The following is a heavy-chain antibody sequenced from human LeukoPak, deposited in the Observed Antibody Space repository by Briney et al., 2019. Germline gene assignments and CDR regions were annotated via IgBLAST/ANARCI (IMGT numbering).Heavy chain of an antibody. J-gene: IGHJ4*02. D-gene: IGHD1-26*01. V-gene: IGHV4-31*03. CDR2: IYYSGST. Sequence: SETLSLTCTVSGGSISSCGYYWSWIRHHPGKGLEWIGYIYYSGSTDYNPSLKRRVNISVETSKNQFSLKLSYVTPADTAVYYCARHGRQFDGWLEYWGQGNLVTVYS. CDR3: ARHGRQFDGWLEY. CDR1: GGSISSCGYY.